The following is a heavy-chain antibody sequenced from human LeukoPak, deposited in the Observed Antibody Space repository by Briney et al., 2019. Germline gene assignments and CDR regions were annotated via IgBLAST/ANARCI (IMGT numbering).Heavy chain of an antibody. V-gene: IGHV3-48*03. D-gene: IGHD3-22*01. CDR3: ARGPITMIVVAHDDAFDI. Sequence: GGSLRLSCAASGFTFSSYEMNWIRQAPGKGLEWVSYISSSGSTIYYADSVKGRFTISRDNAKNSLYLQMNSLRAEDTAVYYCARGPITMIVVAHDDAFDIWGQGTMVTVSS. CDR2: ISSSGSTI. CDR1: GFTFSSYE. J-gene: IGHJ3*02.